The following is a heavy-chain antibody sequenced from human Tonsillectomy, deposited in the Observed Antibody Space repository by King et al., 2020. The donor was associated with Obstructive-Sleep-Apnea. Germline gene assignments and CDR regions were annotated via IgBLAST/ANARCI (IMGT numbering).Heavy chain of an antibody. CDR3: ARDLSYGSGCYYYYYYGMDV. CDR2: IYTSGST. D-gene: IGHD3-10*01. CDR1: GGSISSYY. V-gene: IGHV4-4*07. J-gene: IGHJ6*02. Sequence: VQLQESGPGLVKPSETLSLTCTVSGGSISSYYWSWIRQPAGKGLEWIGRIYTSGSTNYNPSLKSRVTMSVDTSKNQFSLKLSSVTAADTAVYYCARDLSYGSGCYYYYYYGMDVWGQGTTVTVSS.